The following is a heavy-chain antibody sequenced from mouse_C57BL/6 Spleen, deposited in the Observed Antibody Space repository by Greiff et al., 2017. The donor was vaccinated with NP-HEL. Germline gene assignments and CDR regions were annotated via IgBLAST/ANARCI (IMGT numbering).Heavy chain of an antibody. V-gene: IGHV5-4*03. CDR3: ARGRLGPSFDY. CDR1: GFTFSSYA. J-gene: IGHJ2*01. D-gene: IGHD4-1*01. Sequence: DVMLVESGGGLVKPGGSLKLSCAASGFTFSSYAMSWVRQTPEKRLEWVATISDGGSYTYYPDNVKGRFTISRDNAKNNLYLQMSHLKSEDTAMYYCARGRLGPSFDYWGQGTTLTVSS. CDR2: ISDGGSYT.